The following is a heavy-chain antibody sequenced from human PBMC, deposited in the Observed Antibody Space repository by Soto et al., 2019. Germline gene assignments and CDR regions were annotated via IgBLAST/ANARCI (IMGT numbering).Heavy chain of an antibody. CDR1: GYTFTSYG. CDR2: ISAYNGNT. Sequence: QVQLVQSGAEVKKPGASVKVSCKASGYTFTSYGISWVRQAPGQGLKWMGWISAYNGNTNYAQKLQGRVTMTTDTSTSTAYMELRSLRSDDTAVYYCARVEITIFGVVISVFDYWGQGTLVTVSS. D-gene: IGHD3-3*01. J-gene: IGHJ4*02. CDR3: ARVEITIFGVVISVFDY. V-gene: IGHV1-18*01.